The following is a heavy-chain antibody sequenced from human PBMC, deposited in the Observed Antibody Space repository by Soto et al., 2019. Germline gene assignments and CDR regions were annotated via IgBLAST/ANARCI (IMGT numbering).Heavy chain of an antibody. D-gene: IGHD6-19*01. J-gene: IGHJ4*02. CDR2: IYYSGST. Sequence: KPSETLSLTCTVSGGSISSYYWSWTRQPPGKGLEWIGYIYYSGSTNYNPSLKSRVTISVDTSKNQFSLKLSSVTAADTAVYYCASRPAVAGSPFDYWGQGTLVTVS. V-gene: IGHV4-59*01. CDR1: GGSISSYY. CDR3: ASRPAVAGSPFDY.